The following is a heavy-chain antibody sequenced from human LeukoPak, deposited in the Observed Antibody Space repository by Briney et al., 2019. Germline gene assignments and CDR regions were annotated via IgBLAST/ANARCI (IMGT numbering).Heavy chain of an antibody. D-gene: IGHD3-16*01. CDR2: ISSSSSYI. J-gene: IGHJ4*02. Sequence: GGSLRLSCAASGFTFSSHSMNWVRQAPGKGLEWVSSISSSSSYIYYADSVKGRFTISRDNAKNSLYLQMNSLRAEDTAVYYCARVGSYDYVWGSYSWGQGALVTVSS. CDR3: ARVGSYDYVWGSYS. V-gene: IGHV3-21*01. CDR1: GFTFSSHS.